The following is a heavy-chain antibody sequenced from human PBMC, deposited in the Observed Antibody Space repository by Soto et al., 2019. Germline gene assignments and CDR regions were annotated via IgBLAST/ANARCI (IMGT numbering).Heavy chain of an antibody. J-gene: IGHJ4*02. V-gene: IGHV1-3*01. Sequence: GASVKVSCKASGYTFTSYAMHWVRQAPGQRLEWMGWINAGNGNTKYSQKFQGRVTITRDTSASTAYMELSSLRSEDTAVYYCARDPGSKYYFDYWGQGTLVTVSS. CDR2: INAGNGNT. D-gene: IGHD4-4*01. CDR3: ARDPGSKYYFDY. CDR1: GYTFTSYA.